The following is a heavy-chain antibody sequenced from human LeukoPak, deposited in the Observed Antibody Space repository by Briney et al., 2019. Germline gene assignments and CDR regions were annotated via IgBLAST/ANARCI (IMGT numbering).Heavy chain of an antibody. V-gene: IGHV4-4*02. Sequence: SETLSLTCTVSGGSISSSNWWSWVRQPPGKGLEWIGEIYHSGSTNYNPSLKSRVTISVDKSKHQFPLKLSSVTAADTAVYYCARVTGYSSGWYDYWGQGPLVTVSS. CDR3: ARVTGYSSGWYDY. D-gene: IGHD6-19*01. CDR1: GGSISSSNW. J-gene: IGHJ4*02. CDR2: IYHSGST.